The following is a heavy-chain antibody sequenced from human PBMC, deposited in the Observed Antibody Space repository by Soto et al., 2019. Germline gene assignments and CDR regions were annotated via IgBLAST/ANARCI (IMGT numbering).Heavy chain of an antibody. CDR2: IYHSGST. V-gene: IGHV4-30-2*01. D-gene: IGHD4-17*01. J-gene: IGHJ4*02. CDR3: ARGVTTVPTFDY. CDR1: GGSISSGGYS. Sequence: QLQLQESGSGLVKPSQTLSLTCAVSGGSISSGGYSCNWIRQPPGKCLEWIGYIYHSGSTYYNPSFESRVTISVASSKSQFSLKLSSVSAAATAVYYCARGVTTVPTFDYWGQGTLVTVSS.